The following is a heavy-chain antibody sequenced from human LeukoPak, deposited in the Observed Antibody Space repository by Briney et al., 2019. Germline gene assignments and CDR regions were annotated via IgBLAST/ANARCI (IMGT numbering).Heavy chain of an antibody. CDR2: IYPGDSDT. J-gene: IGHJ4*02. CDR3: ARRDSAWYYFDY. V-gene: IGHV5-51*01. CDR1: GYSFTNYW. D-gene: IGHD6-19*01. Sequence: GESLKISCKGSGYSFTNYWIALVRQMPGKGLEWMGIIYPGDSDTRYSPSFQGQVTISVDKSISTAYLQWSSLKASDTAMYYCARRDSAWYYFDYWGQGTLVTVSS.